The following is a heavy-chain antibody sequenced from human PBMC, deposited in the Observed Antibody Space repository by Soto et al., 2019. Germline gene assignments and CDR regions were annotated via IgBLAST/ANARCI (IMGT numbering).Heavy chain of an antibody. CDR2: ISAYNGNT. CDR1: GYTFTSYG. D-gene: IGHD3-22*01. Sequence: QVQLVQSGAAVTRPGASVKVSCKASGYTFTSYGISWVRQAPGQGLEWMGWISAYNGNTNYAQKLQRRVTTTTDTSTSTAYMEQRSLRSDDTAVDYCAKERYYDSSGAPTWGQRTQVTLSS. CDR3: AKERYYDSSGAPT. J-gene: IGHJ5*02. V-gene: IGHV1-18*01.